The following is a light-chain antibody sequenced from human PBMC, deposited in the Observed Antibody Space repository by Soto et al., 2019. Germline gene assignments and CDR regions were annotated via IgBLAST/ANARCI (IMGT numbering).Light chain of an antibody. CDR3: AAWDDSLNAVL. CDR2: GDH. CDR1: SSNIGSST. Sequence: QSVLTQPPSASGTPGQRVTISCSGSSSNIGSSTVSWYHQLPGSAPKLLIYGDHQRPLGIPDRFSGSKSGTSASLAISGLQSDDEADYYCAAWDDSLNAVLFGGGTKVTVL. V-gene: IGLV1-44*01. J-gene: IGLJ2*01.